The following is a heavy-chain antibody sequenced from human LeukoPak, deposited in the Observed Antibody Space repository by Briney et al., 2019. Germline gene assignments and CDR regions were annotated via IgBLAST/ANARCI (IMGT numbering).Heavy chain of an antibody. V-gene: IGHV5-51*01. CDR2: IYPGDFDT. D-gene: IGHD3-3*01. Sequence: GESLKISCKGSGYSFTSYWIGWVRQMTGKGLEWMGIIYPGDFDTRYSPSFQGQVTISADKSISTAYLQWSSLKASDTAMYYCARLPSYDFWSGYLEYWGQGTLVTVSS. CDR1: GYSFTSYW. CDR3: ARLPSYDFWSGYLEY. J-gene: IGHJ4*02.